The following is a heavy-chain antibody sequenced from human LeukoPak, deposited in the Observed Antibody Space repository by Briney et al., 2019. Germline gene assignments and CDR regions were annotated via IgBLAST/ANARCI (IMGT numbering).Heavy chain of an antibody. D-gene: IGHD2-2*01. CDR1: GFTFSSYS. CDR3: SVVGYCSSTSCGSIDY. Sequence: GGSLTLSCAASGFTFSSYSMNWVRQAPGKGLEWVSYISSSSSTIYYADSVKGRFTISRDNAKNSLYLQMNSLRAEDTAVYYCSVVGYCSSTSCGSIDYWGQGTLVTVSS. CDR2: ISSSSSTI. J-gene: IGHJ4*02. V-gene: IGHV3-48*01.